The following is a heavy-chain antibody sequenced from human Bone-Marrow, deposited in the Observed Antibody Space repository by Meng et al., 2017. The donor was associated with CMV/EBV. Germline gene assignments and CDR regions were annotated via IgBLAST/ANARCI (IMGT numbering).Heavy chain of an antibody. D-gene: IGHD1-26*01. CDR1: GFTFSSYW. V-gene: IGHV3-7*01. Sequence: GESLKISCAASGFTFSSYWMSWVRQAPGKGLEWVANIKQDGSEKYYVDSVKGRFTISRDNAKNSLYLQMNSLRAEDTAVYYCARVPRSRFGSLHFDYWGQGTLVTVPS. CDR2: IKQDGSEK. CDR3: ARVPRSRFGSLHFDY. J-gene: IGHJ4*02.